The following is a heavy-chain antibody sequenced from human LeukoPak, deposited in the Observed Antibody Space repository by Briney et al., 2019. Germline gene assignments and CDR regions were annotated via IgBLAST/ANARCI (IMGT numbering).Heavy chain of an antibody. CDR3: ARWYSSGWYLIGAFDI. V-gene: IGHV4-34*01. CDR2: INHSGST. D-gene: IGHD6-19*01. Sequence: SETLSLTCAVYGGSFSGYYWSWIRQPPGKGLEWIGGINHSGSTNYNPSLKSRVTISVDTSKNQFSLKLSSVTAADTAVYYCARWYSSGWYLIGAFDIWGQGTMVTVSS. CDR1: GGSFSGYY. J-gene: IGHJ3*02.